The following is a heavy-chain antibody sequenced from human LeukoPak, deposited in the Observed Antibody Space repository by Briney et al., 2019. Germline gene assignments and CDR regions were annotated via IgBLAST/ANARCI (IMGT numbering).Heavy chain of an antibody. Sequence: GGSLRLSCAASGFTFSSYSMNWVRQAPGKGLEWVSSISSSSSYIYYADSVKGRFTISRDNAKNSLYLQMNSLRAEDTAVYYCASRTPGAYYFDYWGQGTLVTVSS. D-gene: IGHD1-14*01. CDR2: ISSSSSYI. CDR3: ASRTPGAYYFDY. V-gene: IGHV3-21*01. CDR1: GFTFSSYS. J-gene: IGHJ4*02.